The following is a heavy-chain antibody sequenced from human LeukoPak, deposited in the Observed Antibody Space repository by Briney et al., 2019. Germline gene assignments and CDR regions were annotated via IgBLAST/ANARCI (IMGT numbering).Heavy chain of an antibody. D-gene: IGHD6-19*01. CDR2: ISHDGTNK. CDR1: GFTFRTYA. J-gene: IGHJ4*02. Sequence: GGSLRLSCAASGFTFRTYAMHWVRQAPGKGLEWVAVISHDGTNKYYADSVKGRFTISRDTSKNTLYLQMNSLRAEDTAVYYCAKDRGELQWLDDYWGQGTLVTVSS. V-gene: IGHV3-30-3*01. CDR3: AKDRGELQWLDDY.